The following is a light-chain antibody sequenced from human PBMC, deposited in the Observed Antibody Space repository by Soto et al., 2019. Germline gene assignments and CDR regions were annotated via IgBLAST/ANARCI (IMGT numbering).Light chain of an antibody. Sequence: QSVLTQPASVSGSPGQSITISCTGTSSDVGNYNYVSWYQQHPGKAPKLMIYEVSNRPSGVSNRFSGSKSGNTASLTISGLQGEDEADYYCSSYTSSSTLIFGGGTQLTVL. CDR3: SSYTSSSTLI. CDR1: SSDVGNYNY. J-gene: IGLJ2*01. V-gene: IGLV2-14*01. CDR2: EVS.